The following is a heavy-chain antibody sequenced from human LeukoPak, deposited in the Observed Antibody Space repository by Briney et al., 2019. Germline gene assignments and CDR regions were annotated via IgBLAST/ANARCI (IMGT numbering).Heavy chain of an antibody. CDR2: INPSGGRI. CDR1: GYTFTSYY. D-gene: IGHD3-3*01. V-gene: IGHV1-46*01. Sequence: ASVKVSCKASGYTFTSYYMHWVRQAPGQGLEWMAIINPSGGRISYAQKFQGRVTMTRDTSTSTVYMELSSLRSEDTAVYYCARDYDFWSGYPSYYYYYYMDVWGKGTTVTVSS. J-gene: IGHJ6*03. CDR3: ARDYDFWSGYPSYYYYYYMDV.